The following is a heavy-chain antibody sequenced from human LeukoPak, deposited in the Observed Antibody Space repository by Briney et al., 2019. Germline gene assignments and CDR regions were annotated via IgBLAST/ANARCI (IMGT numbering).Heavy chain of an antibody. V-gene: IGHV4-4*07. Sequence: PSETLSLTCTVSGGSISSYYWSWIRQPAGKGLEWIGFLFPNGTTKFNASLRSRVTLSLDTSKKQLSLRLTSVTAADTAVYYCAVVGNYVFNYWGQGTLVTVSS. J-gene: IGHJ4*02. D-gene: IGHD1-7*01. CDR2: LFPNGTT. CDR1: GGSISSYY. CDR3: AVVGNYVFNY.